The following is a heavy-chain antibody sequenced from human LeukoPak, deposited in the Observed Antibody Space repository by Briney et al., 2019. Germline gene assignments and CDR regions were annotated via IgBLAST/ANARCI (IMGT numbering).Heavy chain of an antibody. CDR2: INPKKGVT. J-gene: IGHJ5*02. Sequence: ASVTVSCQASGFIFTDFYIEWVRQAPGQGLEWMGWINPKKGVTKFVQNFQGRVTLTSDTSIETVYMKLSSLKSDDTAVYYCARGGRSFYDSSGYHSFDPWGQGSLVTVSS. CDR1: GFIFTDFY. D-gene: IGHD3-22*01. CDR3: ARGGRSFYDSSGYHSFDP. V-gene: IGHV1-2*02.